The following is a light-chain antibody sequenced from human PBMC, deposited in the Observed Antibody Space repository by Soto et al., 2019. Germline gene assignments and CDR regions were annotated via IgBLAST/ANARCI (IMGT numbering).Light chain of an antibody. CDR1: PSVTNF. CDR3: QQYNNWRPWT. V-gene: IGKV3-15*01. J-gene: IGKJ1*01. CDR2: GAS. Sequence: EILLTQSPSTLPLSPGERATLSCGASPSVTNFLAWYQQKPGQAPGLLIYGASTRATGIPASFSGSGSGTEFTLTISSLQYEDFAVYYCQQYNNWRPWTFGQGTKVDIK.